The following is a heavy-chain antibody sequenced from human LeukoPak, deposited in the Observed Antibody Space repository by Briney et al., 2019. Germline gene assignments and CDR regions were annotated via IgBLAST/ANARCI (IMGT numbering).Heavy chain of an antibody. D-gene: IGHD6-19*01. CDR2: LSYDGSNK. J-gene: IGHJ4*02. Sequence: PGGSLRLSCAASGFTFSSYAMHWVRQVPGKGLEWVAVLSYDGSNKSYADSVKGRFTISRDNSKNTLYLQMTSLRAEDTAVYYCVRDQQWLRTNPPYYFDYWGQGTLVTVSS. V-gene: IGHV3-30*14. CDR1: GFTFSSYA. CDR3: VRDQQWLRTNPPYYFDY.